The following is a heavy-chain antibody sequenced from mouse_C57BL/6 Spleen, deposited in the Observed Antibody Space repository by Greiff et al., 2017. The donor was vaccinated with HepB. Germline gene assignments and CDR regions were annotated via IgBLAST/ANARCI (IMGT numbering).Heavy chain of an antibody. D-gene: IGHD2-4*01. J-gene: IGHJ4*01. Sequence: EVKLMESGGGLVKPGGSLKLSCAASGFTFSSYTMSWVRQTPEKRLEWVATISGGGGNTYYPDSVKGRFTISRDNAKNTLYLQMSSLKSEDTAMYYCARQYDYGYYAMDYWGQGTSVTVSS. CDR3: ARQYDYGYYAMDY. V-gene: IGHV5-9*04. CDR1: GFTFSSYT. CDR2: ISGGGGNT.